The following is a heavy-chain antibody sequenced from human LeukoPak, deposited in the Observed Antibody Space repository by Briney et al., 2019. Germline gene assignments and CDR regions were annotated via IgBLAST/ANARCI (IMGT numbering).Heavy chain of an antibody. J-gene: IGHJ4*02. Sequence: PSQTLSLTCTVSGGSISSGGYYWSWIRQPPGKGLEWIGYIYHSGSTYHNPSLKSRVTISVDRSKNQFSLKLSSVTAADTAVYYCAREGSYDFWSGYYTGLYWGQGTLVTVSS. CDR2: IYHSGST. CDR1: GGSISSGGYY. V-gene: IGHV4-30-2*01. CDR3: AREGSYDFWSGYYTGLY. D-gene: IGHD3-3*01.